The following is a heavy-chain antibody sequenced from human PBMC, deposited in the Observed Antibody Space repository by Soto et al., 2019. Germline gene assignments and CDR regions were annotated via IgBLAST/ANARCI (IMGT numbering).Heavy chain of an antibody. CDR3: ARGVWVTDGGMNYYSYYMDV. J-gene: IGHJ6*03. CDR1: GGTLSSYT. CDR2: FIPVLNIT. D-gene: IGHD2-21*02. V-gene: IGHV1-69*02. Sequence: QVQLVQSGAEVQKPGSSLRVSCEASGGTLSSYTFNWVRQAPGQGLEWMGRFIPVLNITNYAQNFKGRVTITADNSTSTVYIELSSLRSDFAAIYYCARGVWVTDGGMNYYSYYMDVWGKGSTVTVSS.